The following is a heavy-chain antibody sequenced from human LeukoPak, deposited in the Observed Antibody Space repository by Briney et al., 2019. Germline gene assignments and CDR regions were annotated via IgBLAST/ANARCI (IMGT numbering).Heavy chain of an antibody. D-gene: IGHD3-22*01. Sequence: GGSLRLSCAASGFTFSSYSMNWVRQAPGKGLEWVSSIISSSSSYIYYADSVKGRFTISRDNAKNSLYLQMNSLRAEDTAVYYCARDDYDSSGIYYFDYWGQGTLVTVSS. V-gene: IGHV3-21*01. CDR3: ARDDYDSSGIYYFDY. CDR2: IISSSSSYI. J-gene: IGHJ4*02. CDR1: GFTFSSYS.